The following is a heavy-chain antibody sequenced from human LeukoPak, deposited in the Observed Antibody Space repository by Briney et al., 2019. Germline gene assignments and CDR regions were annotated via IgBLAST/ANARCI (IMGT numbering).Heavy chain of an antibody. CDR2: IYYSGST. CDR1: GGSISSYY. Sequence: RPSETLSLTCTVSGGSISSYYWSWIRQPPGKGLEWIGYIYYSGSTNYNPSLKSRVTISVDTSKNQFSLKLSSVTAADTAVYYCASAPTYWYFDLWGRGTLVTVSS. V-gene: IGHV4-59*01. J-gene: IGHJ2*01. CDR3: ASAPTYWYFDL.